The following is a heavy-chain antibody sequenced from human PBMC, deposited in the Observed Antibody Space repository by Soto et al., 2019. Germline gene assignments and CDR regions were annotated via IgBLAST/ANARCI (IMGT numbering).Heavy chain of an antibody. V-gene: IGHV3-23*01. CDR1: GFSFSGYA. D-gene: IGHD3-9*01. CDR3: AKTESFNGYYNAFDY. J-gene: IGHJ4*02. Sequence: GGSLSLSCAASGFSFSGYAVTWVRQAPGKGLEWVSAISGGGGSTYYADSVKGRFTVSRDNSKNTLHLQMNSLRAEDTAVYYCAKTESFNGYYNAFDYWGRGTQVTVSS. CDR2: ISGGGGST.